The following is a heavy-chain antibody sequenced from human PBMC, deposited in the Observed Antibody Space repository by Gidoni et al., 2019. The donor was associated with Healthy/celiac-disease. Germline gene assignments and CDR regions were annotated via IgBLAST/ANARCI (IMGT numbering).Heavy chain of an antibody. V-gene: IGHV4-59*01. CDR2: IYYSGST. Sequence: QVQLQESGPGLAKPSETLSLTCTVSGGSISSYYSSWIRQPPGKGLEWIGYIYYSGSTNHKPSLKSRVTISVDTSKNQFSLKLSSVTAADTAVYYCAGVSKGRRRGFAGIAVAGNNGFDPWGQGTLVTVSS. CDR1: GGSISSYY. CDR3: AGVSKGRRRGFAGIAVAGNNGFDP. D-gene: IGHD6-19*01. J-gene: IGHJ5*02.